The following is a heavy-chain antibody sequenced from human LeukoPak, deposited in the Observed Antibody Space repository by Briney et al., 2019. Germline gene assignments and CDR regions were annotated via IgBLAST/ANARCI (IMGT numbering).Heavy chain of an antibody. CDR1: GSTFSTYA. CDR2: IRGSGGST. D-gene: IGHD6-19*01. Sequence: GGSLRLSCAASGSTFSTYAMSWVRQAPGKGLEWVSSIRGSGGSTFYADSVKGRFTISRDNSKNTLYLQMNSLRAEDTAVYYCAKRITVVARDAFDIWGQGTMVTVSS. J-gene: IGHJ3*02. V-gene: IGHV3-23*01. CDR3: AKRITVVARDAFDI.